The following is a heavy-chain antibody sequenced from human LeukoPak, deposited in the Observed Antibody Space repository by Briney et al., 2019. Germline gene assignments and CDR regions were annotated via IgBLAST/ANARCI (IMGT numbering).Heavy chain of an antibody. CDR2: INHSGST. V-gene: IGHV4-34*01. CDR1: GGSFSGYY. Sequence: SETLSLTCAVYGGSFSGYYWSWIRQPPGKGLEWIGEINHSGSTNYNPSLKSRVTISVDTSKNQFSLKLSSVTAADTAVHYCARGDYYDILTGYRGLDYWGQGTLVTVSS. CDR3: ARGDYYDILTGYRGLDY. J-gene: IGHJ4*02. D-gene: IGHD3-9*01.